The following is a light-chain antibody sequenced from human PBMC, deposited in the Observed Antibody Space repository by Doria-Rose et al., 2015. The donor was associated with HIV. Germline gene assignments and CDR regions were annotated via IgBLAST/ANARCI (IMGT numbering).Light chain of an antibody. CDR1: QGIGGD. V-gene: IGKV3-15*01. CDR2: RAS. Sequence: TQSPATLSVSPGERATLSCRASQGIGGDLAWYQQKPGQAPRLLIYRASIRATGISPRFTGGGSGTEFTLTISSLQSEDFAVYFCQQYSQWPPYTFGQGTKLEVK. CDR3: QQYSQWPPYT. J-gene: IGKJ2*01.